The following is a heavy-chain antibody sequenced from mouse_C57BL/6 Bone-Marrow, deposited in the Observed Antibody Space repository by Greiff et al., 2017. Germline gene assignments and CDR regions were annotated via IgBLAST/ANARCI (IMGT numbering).Heavy chain of an antibody. CDR2: IYPRSGNT. CDR1: GYTFTSYG. CDR3: ARIGYYYGSTLYYAMDY. V-gene: IGHV1-81*01. D-gene: IGHD1-1*01. J-gene: IGHJ4*01. Sequence: VKLQESGAELARPGASVKLSCKASGYTFTSYGISWVKQRTGQGLEWIGEIYPRSGNTYYNEKFKGKATLTADKSSSTAYMELRSLTSEDSAVYFCARIGYYYGSTLYYAMDYWGQGTSVTVSS.